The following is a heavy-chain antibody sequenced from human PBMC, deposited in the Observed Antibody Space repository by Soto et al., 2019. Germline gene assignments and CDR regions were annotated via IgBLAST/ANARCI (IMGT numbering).Heavy chain of an antibody. Sequence: QVQLVQSGAEVKKPGASVKVSCKDPRYIFTAYFMHWVRQAPGQGLEWMGWINPTNGATHYGLSFQGRVTMTRDTSISTAYMELSSLRSDDTAVYYCASHDPGARFDPWGQGTLVIVSS. V-gene: IGHV1-2*02. CDR3: ASHDPGARFDP. D-gene: IGHD1-1*01. CDR1: RYIFTAYF. J-gene: IGHJ5*02. CDR2: INPTNGAT.